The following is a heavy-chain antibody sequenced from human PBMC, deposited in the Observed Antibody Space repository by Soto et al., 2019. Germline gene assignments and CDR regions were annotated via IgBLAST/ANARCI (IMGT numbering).Heavy chain of an antibody. J-gene: IGHJ6*02. CDR3: ARGRKQLVLAYYDYYGMDV. Sequence: QVQLQQWGAGLLKPSETLSLTCAVYGGSFNDYYWSWIRQPPGKGLEWIGEINHSGSTNYNPSLKSRVTISVDMSKNQFSLKLNSMTAADTAVYYCARGRKQLVLAYYDYYGMDVCGQGPTVTVSS. CDR2: INHSGST. V-gene: IGHV4-34*01. CDR1: GGSFNDYY. D-gene: IGHD6-13*01.